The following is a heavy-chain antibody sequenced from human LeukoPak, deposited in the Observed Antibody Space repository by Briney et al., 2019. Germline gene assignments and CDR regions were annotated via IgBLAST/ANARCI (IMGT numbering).Heavy chain of an antibody. J-gene: IGHJ6*03. CDR3: ARDGGSVVAATPYYYYYYMDV. V-gene: IGHV3-21*01. CDR1: GFTFSSYS. Sequence: GGFVRLSCAASGFTFSSYSMNWVRQAPGKGLEWVSSISSSSSYIYYADSVKGRFTISRGNAKNSLYLQMNSLRAEDTAVYYCARDGGSVVAATPYYYYYYMDVWGKGTTVTVSS. D-gene: IGHD2-15*01. CDR2: ISSSSSYI.